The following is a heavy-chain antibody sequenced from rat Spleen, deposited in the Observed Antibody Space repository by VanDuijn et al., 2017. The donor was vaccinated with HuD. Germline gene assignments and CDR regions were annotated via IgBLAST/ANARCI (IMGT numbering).Heavy chain of an antibody. CDR2: ISYGDRST. CDR3: ARAGYLRDWYFDF. D-gene: IGHD2-2*01. Sequence: EVQLVESGGGLVQPGRSLKLSCAASGFTFSDYGVAWVRQAPTTGLEWVATISYGDRSTYYRDSVKGRFTISRDNTKNTLYLQMDNLRSEDTATYYCARAGYLRDWYFDFWGPGTMVTVSS. V-gene: IGHV5-29*01. J-gene: IGHJ1*01. CDR1: GFTFSDYG.